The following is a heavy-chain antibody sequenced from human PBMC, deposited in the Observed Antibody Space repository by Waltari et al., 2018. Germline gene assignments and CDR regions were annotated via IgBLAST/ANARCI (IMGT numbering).Heavy chain of an antibody. D-gene: IGHD3-10*01. J-gene: IGHJ5*02. V-gene: IGHV4-4*02. CDR1: GGSISSSNW. CDR3: ARYYGSGSYSGWYNWFDP. CDR2: IYHSGST. Sequence: QVQLQESGPGLVKPSGTLSLTCAVSGGSISSSNWLSWVRQPPGKGLEWIGEIYHSGSTNYNPSLKSRVTISVDKSKNQFSLKLSSVTAADTAVYYCARYYGSGSYSGWYNWFDPWGQGTLVTVSS.